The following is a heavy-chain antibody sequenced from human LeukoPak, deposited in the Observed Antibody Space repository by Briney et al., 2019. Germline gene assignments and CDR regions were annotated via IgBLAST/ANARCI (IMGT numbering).Heavy chain of an antibody. J-gene: IGHJ4*02. CDR3: ARRYSSSWRNYFDY. V-gene: IGHV4-59*12. Sequence: KASETLSLTCTVSGGSISSYYWSWIRQPPGKGLEWIGYIYYSGSTNYKPSLKSRVTISVDTSKNQFSLKLSSVTAADTAVYYCARRYSSSWRNYFDYWGQGTLVTVSS. CDR1: GGSISSYY. CDR2: IYYSGST. D-gene: IGHD6-13*01.